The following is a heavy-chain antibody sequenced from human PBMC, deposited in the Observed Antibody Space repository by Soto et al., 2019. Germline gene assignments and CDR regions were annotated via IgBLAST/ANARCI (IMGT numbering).Heavy chain of an antibody. CDR3: ARDQRGYSYGYYYYGMDV. D-gene: IGHD5-18*01. J-gene: IGHJ6*02. V-gene: IGHV1-3*01. CDR1: GYTFTSYA. CDR2: INAGNANT. Sequence: VSVKVSCKASGYTFTSYAMHWVRQAPGQRLEWMGWINAGNANTKYSQKFQGRVTITTDTSASTAYMELSSLRSEDTAVYYCARDQRGYSYGYYYYGMDVWGQGTTVTVSS.